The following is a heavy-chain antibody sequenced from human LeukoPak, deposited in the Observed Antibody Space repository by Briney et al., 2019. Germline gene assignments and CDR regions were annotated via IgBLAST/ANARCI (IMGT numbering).Heavy chain of an antibody. V-gene: IGHV4-34*01. CDR1: GGSFSAYY. CDR2: INHSGGT. D-gene: IGHD3-16*02. Sequence: PSETLSLTCAAYGGSFSAYYWSWIRQPPGKGLEGIGEINHSGGTDYNPSLKSRVTLSVDTSNNQFSLKLRSVTAADTAVYYCARGTNNDVWGTYRFTSAFDIWGQGTMVTVSS. CDR3: ARGTNNDVWGTYRFTSAFDI. J-gene: IGHJ3*02.